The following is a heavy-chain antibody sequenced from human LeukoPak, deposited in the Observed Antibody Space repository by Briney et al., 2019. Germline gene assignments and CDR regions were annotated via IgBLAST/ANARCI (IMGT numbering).Heavy chain of an antibody. J-gene: IGHJ4*02. CDR2: ISSSGSTI. CDR3: ASSSGWLRVYFDY. D-gene: IGHD6-19*01. V-gene: IGHV3-48*03. CDR1: GFTFSSYE. Sequence: PGGSLRLSCAASGFTFSSYEMNWVRQAPGKGLEWVSYISSSGSTIYYADSVKDRFTISRDNAKNSLYLQMNSLRAEDTAVYYCASSSGWLRVYFDYWGQGTLVTVSS.